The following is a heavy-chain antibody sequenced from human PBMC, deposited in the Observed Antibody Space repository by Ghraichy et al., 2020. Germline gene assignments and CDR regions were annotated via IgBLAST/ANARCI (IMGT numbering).Heavy chain of an antibody. CDR1: GGSISSSNW. CDR3: AREMGAGSRIMGDAFDI. V-gene: IGHV4-4*02. Sequence: SETLSLTCAVSGGSISSSNWWSWVRQPPGKGLEWIGEIYHSGSTNYNPSLKSRVTISVDKSKNQFSLKLSSVTAADTAVYYCAREMGAGSRIMGDAFDIWGQGTMVTVSS. J-gene: IGHJ3*02. CDR2: IYHSGST. D-gene: IGHD1-26*01.